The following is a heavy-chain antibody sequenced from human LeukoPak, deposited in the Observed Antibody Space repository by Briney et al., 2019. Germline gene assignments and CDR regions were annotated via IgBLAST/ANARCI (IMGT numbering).Heavy chain of an antibody. Sequence: PGGSLRLSCVASGFSLSNYIMSWVRQAPGKGLEWVSAISGSGGSTYYADSVKGRFTISRDNSKNTLYLQMNSLRAEDTAVYYCAKDRVRYSGSYEDYWGQGTLVTVSS. CDR3: AKDRVRYSGSYEDY. J-gene: IGHJ4*02. V-gene: IGHV3-23*01. D-gene: IGHD1-26*01. CDR1: GFSLSNYI. CDR2: ISGSGGST.